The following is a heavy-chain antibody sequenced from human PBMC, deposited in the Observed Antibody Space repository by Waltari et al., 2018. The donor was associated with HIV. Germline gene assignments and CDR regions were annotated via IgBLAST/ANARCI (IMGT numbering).Heavy chain of an antibody. CDR3: AKQGRGETVPFQS. J-gene: IGHJ5*02. V-gene: IGHV3-74*01. D-gene: IGHD3-16*01. CDR2: INVDGTNT. Sequence: EVQLVESGGGLVQPGGSLRLSCAASGFTFNTYWMHWGRRAPGMGLVWVSHINVDGTNTTYADSVKGRFTVSRDDAKNTLYLQMSSLRVEDTAVYFCAKQGRGETVPFQSWGQGTLVTVSS. CDR1: GFTFNTYW.